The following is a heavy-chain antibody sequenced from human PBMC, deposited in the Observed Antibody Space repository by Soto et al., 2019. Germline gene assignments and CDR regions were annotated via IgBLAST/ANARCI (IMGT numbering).Heavy chain of an antibody. CDR2: IVPIFGTA. CDR1: GRSFSGSA. D-gene: IGHD6-19*01. CDR3: ATAGPVAGHHACDS. Sequence: KRSFKVSGRSFSGSAISLLRQGPVQVLAWRGGIVPIFGTATYAQKCQCRVAISADKCTSTAYIERSSLRSEDTAVYYRATAGPVAGHHACDSWGQGKLVIVAS. V-gene: IGHV1-69*06. J-gene: IGHJ3*02.